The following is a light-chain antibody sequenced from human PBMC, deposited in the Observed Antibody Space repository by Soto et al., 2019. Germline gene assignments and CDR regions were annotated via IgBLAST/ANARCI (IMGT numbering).Light chain of an antibody. CDR2: GAS. CDR1: QSVSSN. J-gene: IGKJ5*01. V-gene: IGKV3-15*01. Sequence: EIVMTQSPATRSVSPGERATLSCRASQSVSSNLAWYQQKPGQAPRLLIYGASTRATGIPARFSGSGSGTEFTLTISSLQSEDFAVYYCQQRSSWPPITFGQGTRLEIK. CDR3: QQRSSWPPIT.